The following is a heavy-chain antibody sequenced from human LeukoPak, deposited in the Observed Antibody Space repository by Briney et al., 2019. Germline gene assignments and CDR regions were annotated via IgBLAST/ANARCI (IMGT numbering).Heavy chain of an antibody. CDR2: KYNIGST. Sequence: PSETLSLTCTVSGGSISSYYWSWIRQPPGKGLEWIGYKYNIGSTNYNPSLKSRVTISVDTSKNQFSLKLSSVTAADTAVYYCASHSGYDYFDYWGQGTLVTVSS. CDR3: ASHSGYDYFDY. V-gene: IGHV4-59*01. CDR1: GGSISSYY. J-gene: IGHJ4*02. D-gene: IGHD5-12*01.